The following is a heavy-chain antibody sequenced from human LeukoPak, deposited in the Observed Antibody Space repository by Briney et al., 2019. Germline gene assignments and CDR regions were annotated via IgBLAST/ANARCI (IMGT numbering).Heavy chain of an antibody. CDR2: TYYSWST. Sequence: SETLSLTCTVSGDSVSNSHYYWGWIRQPPGKGLEWIGTTYYSWSTYYNPSLMSRVTIFVDTSKNHLSLSLSSVTAADTAVYYCARHVRTSGRYLRPSWFDPWGQGALVTVSS. V-gene: IGHV4-39*01. CDR3: ARHVRTSGRYLRPSWFDP. CDR1: GDSVSNSHYY. J-gene: IGHJ5*02. D-gene: IGHD6-19*01.